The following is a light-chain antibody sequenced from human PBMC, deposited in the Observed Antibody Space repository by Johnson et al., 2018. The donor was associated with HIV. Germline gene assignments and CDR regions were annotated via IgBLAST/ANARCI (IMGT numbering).Light chain of an antibody. Sequence: QSILTQPPSVSAAPGQKVTISCSGSSSNIGNNYVSWYQQLPGTAPTLLIYENNKRPSGIPDRFSGSTSGTSATLAITGLQTGDEADYYCGTWASSLSAGVVGTGTKVTVL. CDR1: SSNIGNNY. CDR3: GTWASSLSAGV. CDR2: ENN. J-gene: IGLJ1*01. V-gene: IGLV1-51*02.